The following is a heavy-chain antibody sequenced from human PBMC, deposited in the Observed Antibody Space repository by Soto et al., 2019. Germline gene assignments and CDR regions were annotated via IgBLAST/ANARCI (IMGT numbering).Heavy chain of an antibody. CDR3: ARRTSGYFGY. J-gene: IGHJ4*02. V-gene: IGHV3-23*03. Sequence: EVQLLESGGGLVQPGGSLTLSCAASGFTFSDYTMSWVRQAPGKVLECVSVILSDHNTYYADSVKGRFTISRDNSKNTLYLEMNSLSAEDTAVYYCARRTSGYFGYWGQGTLVTVSS. CDR2: ILSDHNT. D-gene: IGHD6-19*01. CDR1: GFTFSDYT.